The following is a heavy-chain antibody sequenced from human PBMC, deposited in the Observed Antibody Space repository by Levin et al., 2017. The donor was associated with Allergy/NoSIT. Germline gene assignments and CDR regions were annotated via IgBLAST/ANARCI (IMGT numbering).Heavy chain of an antibody. CDR2: IKPDGSET. CDR1: GFSFSNFW. D-gene: IGHD6-13*01. CDR3: TRNTVAGIGDS. Sequence: QAGGSLRLSCSTSGFSFSNFWMTWVRQAPGRGLEWVANIKPDGSETYYVDSLRGRFTISRDNIKSSLFLQMNSLRAEDTAVYYCTRNTVAGIGDSWGQGTLVTVSS. V-gene: IGHV3-7*01. J-gene: IGHJ4*02.